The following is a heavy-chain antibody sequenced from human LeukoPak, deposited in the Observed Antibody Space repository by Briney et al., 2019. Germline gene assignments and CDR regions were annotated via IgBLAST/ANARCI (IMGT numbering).Heavy chain of an antibody. CDR3: ARRTYYYDSSGYYRYYFDY. V-gene: IGHV5-51*01. CDR1: GYSFTSYW. J-gene: IGHJ4*02. CDR2: IYPGDSDT. D-gene: IGHD3-22*01. Sequence: GESLKISCKDSGYSFTSYWIGWVRQMPGKGLEWMGIIYPGDSDTRYSPSFQGQVTISADKSISTAYLQWSSLKASDTAMYYCARRTYYYDSSGYYRYYFDYWGQGTLVTVSS.